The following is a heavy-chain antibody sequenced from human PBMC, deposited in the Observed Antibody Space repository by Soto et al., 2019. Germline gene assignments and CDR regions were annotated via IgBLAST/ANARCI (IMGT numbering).Heavy chain of an antibody. CDR2: IWYDGSNQ. CDR1: GFIFNANG. Sequence: PGGSLRLSCATSGFIFNANGMHWVRQAPGKGLEWVAFIWYDGSNQYYADSVKGRFTISRDDSTNTLFLQMNSLRADDTGVYYCARTAAAGKYYYGMDVWGQGTTVTVSS. V-gene: IGHV3-33*02. J-gene: IGHJ6*02. CDR3: ARTAAAGKYYYGMDV. D-gene: IGHD6-13*01.